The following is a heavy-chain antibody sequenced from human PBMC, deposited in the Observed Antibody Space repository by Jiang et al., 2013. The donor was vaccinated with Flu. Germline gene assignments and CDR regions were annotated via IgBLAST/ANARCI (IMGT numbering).Heavy chain of an antibody. Sequence: VKSRITINADTSKNQFSLQLNSVTPEDTAVYYCARGTRATINFDYWGQGTLVTVSS. V-gene: IGHV6-1*01. D-gene: IGHD5-24*01. J-gene: IGHJ4*02. CDR3: ARGTRATINFDY.